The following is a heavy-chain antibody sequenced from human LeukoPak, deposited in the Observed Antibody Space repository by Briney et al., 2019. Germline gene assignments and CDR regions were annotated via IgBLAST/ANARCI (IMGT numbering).Heavy chain of an antibody. J-gene: IGHJ6*03. V-gene: IGHV4-61*02. CDR3: ARGRHYGSGRGYYYYYYMDA. CDR2: IYTSGST. CDR1: GGSISSGSYY. Sequence: PSETLSLTCTVSGGSISSGSYYWSWIRQPAGKGLEWIGRIYTSGSTNYNPSLKSRVTISVDTSKNQFSLKLSSVTAADTAVYYCARGRHYGSGRGYYYYYYMDAWGKGTTVTISS. D-gene: IGHD3-10*01.